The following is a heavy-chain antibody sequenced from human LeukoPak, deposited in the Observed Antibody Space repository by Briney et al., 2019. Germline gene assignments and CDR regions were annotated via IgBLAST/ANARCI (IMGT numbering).Heavy chain of an antibody. CDR1: GGSFSGYY. CDR2: INHGGRT. CDR3: AIAVLVVDNLNWFDA. V-gene: IGHV4-34*01. D-gene: IGHD3-22*01. J-gene: IGHJ5*02. Sequence: SETLSLTCAVYGGSFSGYYWSWIRQPPGKGLEWIGEINHGGRTNYNPSLKSRVTISVDTSKNQFSLKLSSVTAADTAVYYCAIAVLVVDNLNWFDAWGQGTLVTVSS.